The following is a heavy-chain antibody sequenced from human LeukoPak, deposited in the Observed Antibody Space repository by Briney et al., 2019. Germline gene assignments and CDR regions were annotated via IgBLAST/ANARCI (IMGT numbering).Heavy chain of an antibody. Sequence: GGSLRLSCAASGFSFSDYNMNWVRQAPGKGLEWVSSISSGSSHIYYADSVKGRFTISRDNAKNSLYLQMNSLRAEDTAVYYCARDRRVAAKSNYYGMDVWGQGTTVTVSS. CDR2: ISSGSSHI. J-gene: IGHJ6*02. CDR3: ARDRRVAAKSNYYGMDV. CDR1: GFSFSDYN. D-gene: IGHD2-15*01. V-gene: IGHV3-21*06.